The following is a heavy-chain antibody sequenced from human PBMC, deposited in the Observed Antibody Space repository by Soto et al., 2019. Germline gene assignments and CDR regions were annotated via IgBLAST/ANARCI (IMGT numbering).Heavy chain of an antibody. CDR3: VKDHAYVGESSDFDY. D-gene: IGHD2-21*01. Sequence: PWRSLRISCAPCGLPSYSYGMYRLRQTPDKGVHGVAAISSDGSNEYYADSVKGRFTISRDNSKNTLYVQMNRLRGADTSVYYCVKDHAYVGESSDFDYWGQGTLVTVS. CDR1: GLPSYSYG. J-gene: IGHJ4*02. V-gene: IGHV3-30*18. CDR2: ISSDGSNE.